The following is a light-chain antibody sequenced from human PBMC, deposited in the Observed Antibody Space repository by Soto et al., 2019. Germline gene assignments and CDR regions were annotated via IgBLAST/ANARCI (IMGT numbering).Light chain of an antibody. Sequence: EIVLTQSPDTLSLSPGERATLSCRASQSVTSNHIAWYQQKPSQAPRLLIYGALIRATGIPDRFSGSGSGTDFTLTISRLEPEDFAVYYCQQYGSSPVTFGGGTKVDIK. V-gene: IGKV3-20*01. CDR2: GAL. CDR1: QSVTSNH. J-gene: IGKJ4*01. CDR3: QQYGSSPVT.